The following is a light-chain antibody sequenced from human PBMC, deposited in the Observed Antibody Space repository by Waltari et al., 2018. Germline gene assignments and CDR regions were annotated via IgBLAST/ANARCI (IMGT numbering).Light chain of an antibody. CDR3: QAWDSNTVV. CDR2: QDG. V-gene: IGLV3-1*01. CDR1: RLGDKY. J-gene: IGLJ2*01. Sequence: SYELPQPPSVSVSPGQTASLTCAGDRLGDKYAYWYQQTPGQSPVRVIYQDGRRSSGSPERFSGSNSGNTATLTISGSQAMDEADYYCQAWDSNTVVFGGGTKLTVL.